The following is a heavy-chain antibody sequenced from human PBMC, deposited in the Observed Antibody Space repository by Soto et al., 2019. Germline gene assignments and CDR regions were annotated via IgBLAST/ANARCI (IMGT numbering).Heavy chain of an antibody. D-gene: IGHD2-15*01. V-gene: IGHV4-38-2*02. CDR3: ARDLKYCSGGSCYSGAFDI. CDR2: IYHSGST. J-gene: IGHJ3*02. CDR1: GYSISSGYY. Sequence: SETLSLTCAVSGYSISSGYYWGWIRQPPGKGLEWIGSIYHSGSTYYNPSLKSRVTISVDTSKNQFSLKLSSVTAADTAVYYCARDLKYCSGGSCYSGAFDIWGQGTMVTVSS.